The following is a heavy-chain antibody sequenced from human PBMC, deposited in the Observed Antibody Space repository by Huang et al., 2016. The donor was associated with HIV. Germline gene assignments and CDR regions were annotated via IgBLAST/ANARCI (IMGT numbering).Heavy chain of an antibody. CDR1: GFSFSTYG. V-gene: IGHV3-30*18. Sequence: VQLVESGGGVVQPWRSLRLACAASGFSFSTYGLHWVRQAPGKGLEWVAVISYDGSNKYYAHSVKGRFTISRDTSENKVYLQMNSLRHEDTAVYYCAKDGADEEWDIDYWGQGTLVTVSS. CDR2: ISYDGSNK. CDR3: AKDGADEEWDIDY. J-gene: IGHJ4*02. D-gene: IGHD1-26*01.